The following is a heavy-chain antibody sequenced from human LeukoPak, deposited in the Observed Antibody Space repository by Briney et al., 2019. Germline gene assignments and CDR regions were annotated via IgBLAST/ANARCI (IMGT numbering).Heavy chain of an antibody. CDR1: GGSISSYY. D-gene: IGHD3-10*01. CDR3: VRSLGLEPDAFDI. J-gene: IGHJ3*02. Sequence: SETLSLTCTVSGGSISSYYWSWIRQPPGKGLEWIGYIYYSGSTNYNPSLKSRVTISVDTSKNQFSLKLSSVTAADTAVYYCVRSLGLEPDAFDIWGQGTMVTVSS. CDR2: IYYSGST. V-gene: IGHV4-59*01.